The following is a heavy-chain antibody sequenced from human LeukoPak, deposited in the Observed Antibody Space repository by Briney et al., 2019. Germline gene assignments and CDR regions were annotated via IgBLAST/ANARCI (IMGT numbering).Heavy chain of an antibody. V-gene: IGHV3-48*03. CDR3: ARDSVAGSQDAFDF. Sequence: PGGSLRLSCAASGFTFSSYEMNWVRQAPGKGLEWVSYITSSGGTIYYADSVKGRFTISRDNAKNSLYLQMHSLRAEDTSVYYCARDSVAGSQDAFDFWGQGTMVTVSS. CDR2: ITSSGGTI. J-gene: IGHJ3*01. D-gene: IGHD6-19*01. CDR1: GFTFSSYE.